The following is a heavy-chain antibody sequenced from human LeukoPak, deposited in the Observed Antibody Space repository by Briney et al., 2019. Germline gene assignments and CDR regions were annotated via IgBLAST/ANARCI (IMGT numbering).Heavy chain of an antibody. CDR1: GGTFSSYA. CDR3: ARGLQGDYDY. Sequence: ASVTVSCKASGGTFSSYAISWVRQAPGQGLEWMGIINPSGGSTSYAQKFQGRVTMTRDTSTSTVYMELSSLRSEDTAVYYCARGLQGDYDYWGQGTLVTVSS. V-gene: IGHV1-46*01. CDR2: INPSGGST. D-gene: IGHD2-21*01. J-gene: IGHJ4*02.